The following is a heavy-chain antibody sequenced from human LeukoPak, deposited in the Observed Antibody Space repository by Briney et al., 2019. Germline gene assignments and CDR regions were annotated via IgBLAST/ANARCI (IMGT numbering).Heavy chain of an antibody. Sequence: ASVKVSCKASGYTFTGYYMHWVRQAPGQGLEWMGWINPNSGGTNYAQKFQGWVTMTRDTSISTAYMELSRLRSDDTAVYYCARDLDIVVVPAALLPFDPWGQGTLVTVSS. V-gene: IGHV1-2*04. D-gene: IGHD2-2*02. J-gene: IGHJ5*02. CDR1: GYTFTGYY. CDR2: INPNSGGT. CDR3: ARDLDIVVVPAALLPFDP.